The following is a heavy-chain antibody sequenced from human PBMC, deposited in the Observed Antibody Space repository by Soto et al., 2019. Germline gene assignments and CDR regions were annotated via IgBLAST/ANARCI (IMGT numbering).Heavy chain of an antibody. CDR1: GYTFTSYG. CDR2: ISAYNGNT. Sequence: ASVKVSCKASGYTFTSYGISWVRQAPGQGLEWMGWISAYNGNTNYAQKLQGRVTMTTDTSTSTAYMELRSLRSDDTAVYYCARDHIAARRRSSYYGMDVWGLGTTVTVSS. J-gene: IGHJ6*02. CDR3: ARDHIAARRRSSYYGMDV. V-gene: IGHV1-18*04. D-gene: IGHD6-6*01.